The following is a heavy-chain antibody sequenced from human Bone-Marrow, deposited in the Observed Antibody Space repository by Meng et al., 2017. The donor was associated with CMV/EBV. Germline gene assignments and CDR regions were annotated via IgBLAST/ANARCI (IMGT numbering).Heavy chain of an antibody. CDR1: GYSFTSYW. J-gene: IGHJ4*02. V-gene: IGHV5-51*01. Sequence: GESLKISCKGSGYSFTSYWIGWVRQMPGKGLEWMGIIYPGDSDTRYSPSVQGQVTISADKSISTAYLQWSSLKASDTAMYYCARSGFYDFWSGYFYFDYWGQGTLVTVSS. CDR2: IYPGDSDT. D-gene: IGHD3-3*01. CDR3: ARSGFYDFWSGYFYFDY.